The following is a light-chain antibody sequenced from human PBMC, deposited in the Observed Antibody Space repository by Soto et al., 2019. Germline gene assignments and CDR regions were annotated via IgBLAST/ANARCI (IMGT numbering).Light chain of an antibody. Sequence: DIQMTQSPSSLSASVGDRVTITCRASQSISSYLNWYQQKPGKAPKLLIYAASSLQSGVPSRFRGSVSWTDFTLTISCLQPADFATYYWQQSYSTPLSFGGGTKVEIK. CDR3: QQSYSTPLS. J-gene: IGKJ4*01. V-gene: IGKV1-39*01. CDR2: AAS. CDR1: QSISSY.